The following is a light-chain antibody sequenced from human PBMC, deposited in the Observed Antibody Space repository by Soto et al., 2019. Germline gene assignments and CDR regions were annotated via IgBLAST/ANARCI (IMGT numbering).Light chain of an antibody. V-gene: IGKV1-5*03. Sequence: DIQMPPSPSTLSASVVDSVTITCRASQSISSWLAWYQQKPGKAPKLLIYKASSLETGVPSRFSGSGSGTEFTLTISSLQPDEFATYYCQQYNSYSTFGQGTKVDI. J-gene: IGKJ1*01. CDR1: QSISSW. CDR3: QQYNSYST. CDR2: KAS.